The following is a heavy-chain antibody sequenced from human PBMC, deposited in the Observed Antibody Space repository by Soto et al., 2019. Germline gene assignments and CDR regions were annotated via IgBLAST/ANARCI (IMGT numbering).Heavy chain of an antibody. CDR2: IYHSGTT. D-gene: IGHD3-3*01. Sequence: TSETLSLTCTVSGGSINSGVYYWNWIRQHPGKGLEWIGYIYHSGTTYYNPSLKSRATISVDTSERQFSLNLSSVTAADTAVYYCARDLTRGKYYDFWSGYTETKNWFDPWGQGTLVTVSS. CDR3: ARDLTRGKYYDFWSGYTETKNWFDP. CDR1: GGSINSGVYY. J-gene: IGHJ5*02. V-gene: IGHV4-31*03.